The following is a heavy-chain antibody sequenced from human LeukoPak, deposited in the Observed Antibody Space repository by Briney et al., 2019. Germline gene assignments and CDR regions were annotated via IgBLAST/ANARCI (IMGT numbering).Heavy chain of an antibody. D-gene: IGHD2-15*01. CDR3: ARPRGSCRGGSCYYYYFDY. CDR1: GYSLSSGYY. Sequence: PSETLSLTRGVSGYSLSSGYYWGWIRPPPGKGLEWIGSLYHSGSTYYNPSLKSRVTISVDAPNNHFSLKLSAVTAADTAVYYCARPRGSCRGGSCYYYYFDYWGQGTLVTVSS. V-gene: IGHV4-38-2*01. CDR2: LYHSGST. J-gene: IGHJ4*02.